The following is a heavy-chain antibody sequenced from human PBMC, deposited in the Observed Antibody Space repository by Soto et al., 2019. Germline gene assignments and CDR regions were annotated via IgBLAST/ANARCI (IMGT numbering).Heavy chain of an antibody. CDR3: AIEVEGSYSPADF. CDR2: VSSYNGNT. Sequence: QVQLVQSGPEVKKPGASVTVSCKTSGYTFTDHGIDWVRQAPGQGLERVGWVSSYNGNTNYADNLKDRVIMTTDASTSTAYMELRGLRSDDTAVYYCAIEVEGSYSPADFWGQGTPVTVSS. CDR1: GYTFTDHG. V-gene: IGHV1-18*01. D-gene: IGHD3-10*01. J-gene: IGHJ4*02.